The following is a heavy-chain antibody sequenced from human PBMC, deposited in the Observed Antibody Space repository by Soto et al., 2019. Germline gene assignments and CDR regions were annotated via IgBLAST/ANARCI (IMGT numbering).Heavy chain of an antibody. J-gene: IGHJ4*02. Sequence: SETLSLTCTVSGGSISSYYWSWIRQPPGKGLEWIGYIYYSGSTNYNPSLMSRVTISVDTSKNQFSLKLSSVTAADTAVYYCARVPYSSGWYYFDYWGQGTLVTVSS. CDR1: GGSISSYY. V-gene: IGHV4-59*01. CDR3: ARVPYSSGWYYFDY. D-gene: IGHD6-19*01. CDR2: IYYSGST.